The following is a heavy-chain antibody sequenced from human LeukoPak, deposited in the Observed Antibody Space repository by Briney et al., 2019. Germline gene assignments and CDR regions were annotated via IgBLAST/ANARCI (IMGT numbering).Heavy chain of an antibody. CDR2: IYSGGSR. J-gene: IGHJ5*02. V-gene: IGHV3-53*01. D-gene: IGHD3-10*01. Sequence: GGSLRLSCAASEFTVSSNYMSWVRQAPGKGLEWVSVIYSGGSRYYADSVKGRFTISRDNSKNTMYLQMNSLRAEDTAVYYCARERRGDYYGSGLYNWFDPWGQGTLVTVSS. CDR1: EFTVSSNY. CDR3: ARERRGDYYGSGLYNWFDP.